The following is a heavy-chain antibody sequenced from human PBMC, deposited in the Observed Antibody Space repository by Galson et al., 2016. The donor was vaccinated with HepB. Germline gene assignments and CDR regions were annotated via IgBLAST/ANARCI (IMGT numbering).Heavy chain of an antibody. V-gene: IGHV3-23*01. CDR1: GFTFSSYA. CDR3: AKPSTRRFLEWLLTGYFDY. CDR2: ISGSGGST. D-gene: IGHD3-3*01. Sequence: SLRLSCAASGFTFSSYAMSWVRQAPGKGLEWVSAISGSGGSTYYADSVKGRFTISRDNSNNTLYLQMNSLRADDTAVYSCAKPSTRRFLEWLLTGYFDYWGQGTLVTVSS. J-gene: IGHJ4*02.